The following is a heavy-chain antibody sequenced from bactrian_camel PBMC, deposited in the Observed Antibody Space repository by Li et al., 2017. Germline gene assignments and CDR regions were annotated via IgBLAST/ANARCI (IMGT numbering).Heavy chain of an antibody. CDR3: VVVVNGA. CDR1: VFTFSTYW. Sequence: QLVESGGGLVQPGGSLRLSCTASVFTFSTYWMYWVRQAPGKGLEWVSAINSGGGSTYYADSVKGRFTGSRDNAKNTVYLQMNSLKPEDTAVYYCVVVVNGARGQGTQVTVS. CDR2: INSGGGST. J-gene: IGHJ4*01. V-gene: IGHV3S25*01. D-gene: IGHD2*01.